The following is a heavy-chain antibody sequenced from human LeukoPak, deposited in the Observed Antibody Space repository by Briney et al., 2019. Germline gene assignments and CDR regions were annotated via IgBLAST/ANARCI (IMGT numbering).Heavy chain of an antibody. V-gene: IGHV1-2*02. J-gene: IGHJ5*02. CDR1: GYTFTGYY. D-gene: IGHD1-26*01. CDR2: IFPKTGGT. Sequence: SVKVSCKASGYTFTGYYLHWVRQAPGQGLEWMGWIFPKTGGTSYAQKFQGRVTMTRDTSISTAYMELIGLRSDDTAVYYCAGPWDQVGFDPWGQGTLVTVSS. CDR3: AGPWDQVGFDP.